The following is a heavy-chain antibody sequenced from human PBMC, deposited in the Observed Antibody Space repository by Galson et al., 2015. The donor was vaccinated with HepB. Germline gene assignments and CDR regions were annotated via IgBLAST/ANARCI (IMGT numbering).Heavy chain of an antibody. Sequence: CAISGDSVSSNSAAWNWIRQSPSRGLEWLGRTYYRSKWYNDYAVSVKSRITINPDTSKNQFSLQLNSVTPEDTAVYYCARDLYGSVAGWLYYGMDVWGQGTTVTVS. J-gene: IGHJ6*02. V-gene: IGHV6-1*01. CDR2: TYYRSKWYN. CDR3: ARDLYGSVAGWLYYGMDV. D-gene: IGHD6-19*01. CDR1: GDSVSSNSAA.